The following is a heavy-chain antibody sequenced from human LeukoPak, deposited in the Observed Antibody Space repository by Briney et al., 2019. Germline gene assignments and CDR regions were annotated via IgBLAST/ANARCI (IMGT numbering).Heavy chain of an antibody. V-gene: IGHV1-2*02. CDR2: INPNSGGT. J-gene: IGHJ2*01. CDR1: GYTFTSYG. CDR3: ARARATWRLGYLDL. Sequence: ASVKVSCKASGYTFTSYGISWVRQAPGQGLEWMGWINPNSGGTNYAQKFQGRVTMTRDTSISTAYMELSRLRSDDTAVYYCARARATWRLGYLDLWGRGKLVTVSS. D-gene: IGHD1-26*01.